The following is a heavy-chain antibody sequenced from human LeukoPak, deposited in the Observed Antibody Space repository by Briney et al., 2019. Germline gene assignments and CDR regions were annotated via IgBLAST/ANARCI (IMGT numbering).Heavy chain of an antibody. CDR1: GFTFNRYW. V-gene: IGHV3-74*01. CDR2: IYHDGSIA. CDR3: SSDGYRNFGAAFDI. J-gene: IGHJ3*02. Sequence: GGSLRLSCAASGFTFNRYWMHWLRQAPGEELVWVAQIYHDGSIANYADSVKGRFTISRDNAKNTLYLQMNSLRAEDTAVYYCSSDGYRNFGAAFDIWGQGTLVTVSS. D-gene: IGHD4-11*01.